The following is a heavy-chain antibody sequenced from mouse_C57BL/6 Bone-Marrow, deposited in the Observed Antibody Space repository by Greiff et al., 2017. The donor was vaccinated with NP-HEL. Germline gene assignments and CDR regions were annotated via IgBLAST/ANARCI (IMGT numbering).Heavy chain of an antibody. J-gene: IGHJ2*01. Sequence: VKLQQPGAELVRPGTSVKLSCKASGYTFTSYWMHWVKQRPGQGLEWIGVIDPSDSYTNYNQKFKGKATLTVDTSSSTAYMQLSSLTSEDSAVYYCARTPLDYWGQGTTLTVSS. V-gene: IGHV1-59*01. CDR3: ARTPLDY. CDR1: GYTFTSYW. CDR2: IDPSDSYT.